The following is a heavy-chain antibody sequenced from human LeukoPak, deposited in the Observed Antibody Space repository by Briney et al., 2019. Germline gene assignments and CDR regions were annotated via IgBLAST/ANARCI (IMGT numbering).Heavy chain of an antibody. CDR1: GFTFSSYA. V-gene: IGHV3-30*04. CDR3: ARDGIEYDAFGI. Sequence: GGSLRLSCAASGFTFSSYAMHWVRQAPGKGLEWVAVISYDGSNKYYADSVKGRFTISRDNSKNTLYLQMNSLRAEDTAVYYCARDGIEYDAFGIWGQGTMVTVSS. D-gene: IGHD2/OR15-2a*01. CDR2: ISYDGSNK. J-gene: IGHJ3*02.